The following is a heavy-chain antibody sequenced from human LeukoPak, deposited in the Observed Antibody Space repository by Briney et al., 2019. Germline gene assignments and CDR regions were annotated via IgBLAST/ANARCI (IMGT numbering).Heavy chain of an antibody. CDR3: ARGRRLRGVASRPLYYYYYMDV. CDR2: VNPYNDKT. V-gene: IGHV1-8*03. J-gene: IGHJ6*03. Sequence: ASVKLSCKASGYTFNTFEINCVRPATGQGPEWMGWVNPYNDKTVYAPKFQGRVSISSNNSINTAYMEFSGLKSDDTAVYYCARGRRLRGVASRPLYYYYYMDVWGGGTTVTVSS. D-gene: IGHD3-10*01. CDR1: GYTFNTFE.